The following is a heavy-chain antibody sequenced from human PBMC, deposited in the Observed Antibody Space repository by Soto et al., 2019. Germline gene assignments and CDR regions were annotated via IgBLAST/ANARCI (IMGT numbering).Heavy chain of an antibody. V-gene: IGHV3-74*01. CDR3: ARVKSGSYDWFDP. D-gene: IGHD3-10*01. CDR1: GFTFSNYW. Sequence: PGGSLRLSCAASGFTFSNYWMHWVRQAPGKGLMWVSRINTDGSRTTYADSVKGRFAISRDNAKNTVYLQMNSLRAEDTAVYYCARVKSGSYDWFDPWGQGTLLTLSS. J-gene: IGHJ5*02. CDR2: INTDGSRT.